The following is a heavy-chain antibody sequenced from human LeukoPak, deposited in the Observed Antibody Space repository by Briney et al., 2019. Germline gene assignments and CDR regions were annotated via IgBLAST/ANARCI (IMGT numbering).Heavy chain of an antibody. J-gene: IGHJ5*02. D-gene: IGHD6-19*01. CDR3: ARDVAVAGANNWFDP. CDR1: GFTFSSYG. CDR2: IRYDGSNK. V-gene: IGHV3-30*02. Sequence: PGGSLRLSCAASGFTFSSYGMHWVRQAPGKGLEWVAFIRYDGSNKYYADSVKGRFTISRDNSKNTLYLQMNSLRAEDTALYYCARDVAVAGANNWFDPWGQGTLVTVSS.